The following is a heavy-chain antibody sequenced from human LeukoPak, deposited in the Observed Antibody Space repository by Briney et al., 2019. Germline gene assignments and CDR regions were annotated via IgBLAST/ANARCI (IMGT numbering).Heavy chain of an antibody. CDR3: ARDPITIFGVVIIQYGMDV. CDR2: MNPNSGNT. D-gene: IGHD3-3*01. CDR1: GYTFTSYD. J-gene: IGHJ6*02. Sequence: ASVKVSCKASGYTFTSYDINWVRQATGQGLEWMGWMNPNSGNTGYAQKFQGRVTMTRNTSISTAYMELGSLRSEDTAVYYCARDPITIFGVVIIQYGMDVWGQGTTVTVSS. V-gene: IGHV1-8*01.